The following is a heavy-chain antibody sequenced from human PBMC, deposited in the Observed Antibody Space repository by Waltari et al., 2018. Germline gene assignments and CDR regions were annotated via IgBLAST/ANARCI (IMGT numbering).Heavy chain of an antibody. D-gene: IGHD5-12*01. CDR1: GYTFTGYY. Sequence: QVQLVQSGAEVKKPGASVKVSCKASGYTFTGYYMHWVRQAPGQGLEWMGWINPNSGGTNYAQKFQGRVTMTRDTSISTAYMELSRLRSDDTAVYYCARVKLHSGYDQPPFDYWGQGTLVTVSS. V-gene: IGHV1-2*02. J-gene: IGHJ4*02. CDR2: INPNSGGT. CDR3: ARVKLHSGYDQPPFDY.